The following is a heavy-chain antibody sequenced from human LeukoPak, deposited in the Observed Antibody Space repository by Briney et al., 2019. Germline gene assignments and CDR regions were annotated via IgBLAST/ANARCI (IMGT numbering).Heavy chain of an antibody. D-gene: IGHD6-19*01. CDR2: IYTSGST. CDR1: GGSISSGSHY. Sequence: PSQTLSLTCTVSGGSISSGSHYWSWIRQPAGKGLEWIGRIYTSGSTNYNPSLKSRVTISVDTSKNQFSLKLRSVTAADTAVYHCARAETYSSGWYDPFFDYWGQGTLVTVS. V-gene: IGHV4-61*02. CDR3: ARAETYSSGWYDPFFDY. J-gene: IGHJ4*02.